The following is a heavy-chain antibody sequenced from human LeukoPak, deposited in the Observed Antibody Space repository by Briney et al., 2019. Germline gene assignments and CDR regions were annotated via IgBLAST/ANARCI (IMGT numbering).Heavy chain of an antibody. D-gene: IGHD3-22*01. J-gene: IGHJ4*02. Sequence: ASVKVSCKVSGYTFTDYYMHWVQQAPGKGLEWMGLVDPEDGETIYAEKFQGRVTMTTDTSTSTAYMELRSLRSDDTAVYYCARDRSPGYYDSSGYPEFDYWGQGTLVTVSS. CDR3: ARDRSPGYYDSSGYPEFDY. CDR1: GYTFTDYY. V-gene: IGHV1-69-2*01. CDR2: VDPEDGET.